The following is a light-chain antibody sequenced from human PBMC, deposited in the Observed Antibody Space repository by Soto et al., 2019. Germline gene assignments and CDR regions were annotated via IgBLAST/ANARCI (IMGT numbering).Light chain of an antibody. CDR3: CSYACSSTSVV. Sequence: QSALTQPASVSGSPGQSITISCTGTSSDVGSYNLVSWYQQHTGKAPKLMIYEGSKRPSGVSNRFSCSKSGNTASLTISGLQAEDEADYYCCSYACSSTSVVFGGGTKLTVL. V-gene: IGLV2-23*01. CDR2: EGS. CDR1: SSDVGSYNL. J-gene: IGLJ2*01.